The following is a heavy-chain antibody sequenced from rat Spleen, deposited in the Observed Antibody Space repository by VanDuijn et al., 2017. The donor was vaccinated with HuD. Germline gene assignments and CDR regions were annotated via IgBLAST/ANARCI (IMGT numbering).Heavy chain of an antibody. CDR3: TRDWDY. V-gene: IGHV5-7*01. CDR1: GFTFSDYN. Sequence: EVQLVESGGGLVQPGRSLKLSCAASGFTFSDYNMAWVRQAPKKGLQWVATIIYDGSRTYYRDSVRGRFTISRDNAESTLYLQMNSLRSEDTATYYCTRDWDYWGQGVMVTVSS. J-gene: IGHJ2*01. CDR2: IIYDGSRT.